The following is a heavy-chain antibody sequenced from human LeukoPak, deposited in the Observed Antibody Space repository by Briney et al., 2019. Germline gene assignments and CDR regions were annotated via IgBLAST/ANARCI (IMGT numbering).Heavy chain of an antibody. CDR3: ARQYISGQWYFDY. J-gene: IGHJ4*03. Sequence: GGSLRLSCAASGFTFSSHALHWVRQAPGKGLEWVAVISSDGSYKYYADSVKGRFTISRDNSKNTLYLQMNSLIPEDTAVYYCARQYISGQWYFDYWGQGTMVTVSS. D-gene: IGHD5-18*01. V-gene: IGHV3-30*04. CDR1: GFTFSSHA. CDR2: ISSDGSYK.